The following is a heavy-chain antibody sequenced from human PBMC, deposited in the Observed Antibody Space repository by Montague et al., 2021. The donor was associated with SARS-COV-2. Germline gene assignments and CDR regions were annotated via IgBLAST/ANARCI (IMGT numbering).Heavy chain of an antibody. CDR3: ARAGSGSYSFYYYYGMDV. J-gene: IGHJ6*02. CDR1: GGTISSYY. CDR2: IYYSGST. D-gene: IGHD3-10*01. Sequence: SETLSLTCTVSGGTISSYYWSWTRQPTGKGLEWIGYIYYSGSTNYNPSLKSRVTISVDTSKNQFSLKLSSVTAADTAVYYCARAGSGSYSFYYYYGMDVWGQGTTVTVSS. V-gene: IGHV4-59*08.